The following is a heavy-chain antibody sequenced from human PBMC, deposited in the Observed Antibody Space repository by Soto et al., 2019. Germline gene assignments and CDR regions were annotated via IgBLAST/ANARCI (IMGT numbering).Heavy chain of an antibody. J-gene: IGHJ6*02. CDR1: GYTFTSYG. CDR3: ARVQERFLEWLYIPYYYYGMDV. D-gene: IGHD3-3*01. CDR2: ISAYNGNT. V-gene: IGHV1-18*04. Sequence: ASVKVSCKASGYTFTSYGISWVRQAPGQGLEWMGWISAYNGNTNYAQELQGRVTMTTDTSTSTAYMELRSLRSDDTAVYYCARVQERFLEWLYIPYYYYGMDVWGQGTTVTVSS.